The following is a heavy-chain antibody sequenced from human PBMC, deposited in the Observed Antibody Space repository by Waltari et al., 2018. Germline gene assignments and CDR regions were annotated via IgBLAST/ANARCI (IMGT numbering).Heavy chain of an antibody. CDR2: ISSSGSTI. CDR3: ARGRLSPGQWLASRPPSGYFDY. CDR1: GFTFSSYE. V-gene: IGHV3-48*03. Sequence: EVQLVESGGGLVQPGGSLRLSCAASGFTFSSYEMNWVRQAPGKGLEWVSYISSSGSTIYYADSVKGRFTISRDNAKNSLYLQMNSLRAEDTAVYYCARGRLSPGQWLASRPPSGYFDYWGQGTLVTVSS. D-gene: IGHD6-19*01. J-gene: IGHJ4*02.